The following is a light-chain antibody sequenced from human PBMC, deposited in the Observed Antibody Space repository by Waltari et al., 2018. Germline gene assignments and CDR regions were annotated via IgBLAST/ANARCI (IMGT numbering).Light chain of an antibody. Sequence: QSALTQPASVAGSPGQSVTISCTGTRIDIGDYNFVPWYQQFPGKAPKLMIYEVSNRPLGVSNRFSGSKSGNTASLTISGLQAEDEADYYCTSYTRSNTWVFGGGTKVTVL. CDR2: EVS. V-gene: IGLV2-14*01. CDR1: RIDIGDYNF. CDR3: TSYTRSNTWV. J-gene: IGLJ3*02.